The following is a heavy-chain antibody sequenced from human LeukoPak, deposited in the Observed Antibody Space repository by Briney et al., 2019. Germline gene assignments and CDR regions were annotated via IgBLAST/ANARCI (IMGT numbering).Heavy chain of an antibody. J-gene: IGHJ6*02. V-gene: IGHV1-18*01. Sequence: ASAKVSCKASGYTFTSYGISWVRQAPGQGLEWMGWISAYNGNTNYAQKLQGRVTMTTDTSTSTAYMELRSLRSDDTAVYYCAITGAAAGRGYYYYGMDVWGQGTTVTVSS. CDR2: ISAYNGNT. D-gene: IGHD6-13*01. CDR3: AITGAAAGRGYYYYGMDV. CDR1: GYTFTSYG.